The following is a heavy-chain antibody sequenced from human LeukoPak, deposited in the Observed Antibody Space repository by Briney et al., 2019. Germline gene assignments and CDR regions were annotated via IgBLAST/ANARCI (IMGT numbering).Heavy chain of an antibody. D-gene: IGHD5-18*01. J-gene: IGHJ4*02. Sequence: PGGSLRLSCAASGFTFSSYAMSWVRQAPGKGLEWVSAISGSGGSTYYADSVKGRFTISRDNSKNTLYLQMNSLRAEDTAVYYCAKDRGIWIQLWSRGVFDYWGQGTLVTVSS. V-gene: IGHV3-23*01. CDR3: AKDRGIWIQLWSRGVFDY. CDR1: GFTFSSYA. CDR2: ISGSGGST.